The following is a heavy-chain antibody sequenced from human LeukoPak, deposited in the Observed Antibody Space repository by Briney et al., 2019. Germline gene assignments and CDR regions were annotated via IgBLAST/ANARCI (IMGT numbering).Heavy chain of an antibody. CDR3: ARDDCSSTSCYLAGGYYYYGMDV. CDR2: ISSSSSYI. D-gene: IGHD2-2*01. V-gene: IGHV3-21*01. J-gene: IGHJ6*02. Sequence: PGGSLRLFCAASGFTFSSYSMNWVRQAPGKGLEWVSSISSSSSYIYYADSVKGRFTISRDNAKNSLYLQMNSLRAEDTAVYYCARDDCSSTSCYLAGGYYYYGMDVWGQGTTVTVSS. CDR1: GFTFSSYS.